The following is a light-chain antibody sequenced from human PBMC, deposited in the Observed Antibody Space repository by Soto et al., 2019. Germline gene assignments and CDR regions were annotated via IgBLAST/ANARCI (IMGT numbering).Light chain of an antibody. CDR2: DAS. Sequence: EIVLTQSPATLSLSPGERATLSCRASQTISSYLAWYQQKPGQAPRLLIYDASNRAAGIPARFSGFGSGTYFTLTISSLEPEDVAIYYCQQRTNWPLTFGGGTNVEIK. J-gene: IGKJ4*01. CDR3: QQRTNWPLT. CDR1: QTISSY. V-gene: IGKV3-11*01.